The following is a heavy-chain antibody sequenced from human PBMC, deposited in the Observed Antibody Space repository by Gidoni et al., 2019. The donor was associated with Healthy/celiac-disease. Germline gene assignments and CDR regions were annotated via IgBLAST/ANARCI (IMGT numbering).Heavy chain of an antibody. Sequence: QVQLVESGGGVVQPGRSLRLSCAASGFTFSSYGMHWVRQAPGKGLEWVAVISYDGSNKYYADSVKGRFTISRDNSKNTLYLQMNSLRAEDTAVYYCAKDFGITMIVEWGQGTLVTVSS. CDR3: AKDFGITMIVE. J-gene: IGHJ4*02. CDR1: GFTFSSYG. CDR2: ISYDGSNK. D-gene: IGHD3-22*01. V-gene: IGHV3-30*18.